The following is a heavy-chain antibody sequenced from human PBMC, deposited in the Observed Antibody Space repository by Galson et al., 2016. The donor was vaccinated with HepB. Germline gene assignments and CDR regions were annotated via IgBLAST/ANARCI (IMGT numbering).Heavy chain of an antibody. CDR1: GFSVSSYG. J-gene: IGHJ4*02. V-gene: IGHV3-30*03. CDR2: KSYDGSNT. Sequence: SLRLSCAASGFSVSSYGMHWVRQAPGKALEWVAVKSYDGSNTDYVDSVKGRFTISRDNSENTLYLQMTSLRPEDTAIYYCARERAAYGYRGLPFDYWGQGIVVTVSP. D-gene: IGHD5-18*01. CDR3: ARERAAYGYRGLPFDY.